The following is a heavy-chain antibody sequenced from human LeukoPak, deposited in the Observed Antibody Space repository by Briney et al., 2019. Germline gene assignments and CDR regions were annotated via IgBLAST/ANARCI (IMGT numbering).Heavy chain of an antibody. Sequence: SETLSLTCAVYGGSFSGYYWSWIRQPPGKGLEWIGEINHSGSTNYNPSLKSRVTISVDTSKNQLSLKLSSVTAADTAVYYCARGVRAAAGIFLEYYYYMDVWGKGTTVTVSS. J-gene: IGHJ6*03. CDR3: ARGVRAAAGIFLEYYYYMDV. CDR1: GGSFSGYY. V-gene: IGHV4-34*01. CDR2: INHSGST. D-gene: IGHD6-13*01.